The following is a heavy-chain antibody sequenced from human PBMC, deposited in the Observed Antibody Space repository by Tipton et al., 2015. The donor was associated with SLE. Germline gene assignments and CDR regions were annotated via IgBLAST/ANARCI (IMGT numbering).Heavy chain of an antibody. CDR2: INHSGST. Sequence: TLSLTCTVSDGSIKSGRYFWSWIRQPPGKGLEWFGEINHSGSTNYNPSLKSRVTISIDTSKSHFSLKLTSVTAADTAVYYCARMEGMITYGGIAGLWGQGTVVTVSS. D-gene: IGHD3-16*01. CDR3: ARMEGMITYGGIAGL. J-gene: IGHJ4*02. CDR1: DGSIKSGRYF. V-gene: IGHV4-39*02.